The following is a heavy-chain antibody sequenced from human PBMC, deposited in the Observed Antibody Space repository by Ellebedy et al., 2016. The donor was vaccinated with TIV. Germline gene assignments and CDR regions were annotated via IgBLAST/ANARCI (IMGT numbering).Heavy chain of an antibody. V-gene: IGHV1-58*01. J-gene: IGHJ4*02. CDR3: AAGDFDY. CDR1: GFTFTSSA. Sequence: AASVKVSCKAAGFTFTSSAVQWVRQPRGQRLEWRGFIVVGNGDTIYAQKFQERVTITRDMSTSTAYMELSSLRSEDTAVYYCAAGDFDYWGQGTLVTVSS. CDR2: IVVGNGDT.